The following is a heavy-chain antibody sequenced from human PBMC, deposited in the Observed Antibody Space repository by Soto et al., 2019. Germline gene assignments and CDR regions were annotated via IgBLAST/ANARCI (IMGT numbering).Heavy chain of an antibody. V-gene: IGHV4-59*12. CDR3: VRVPGP. J-gene: IGHJ5*02. CDR2: IYYSGST. Sequence: SETLSLTCTVSGGSISNYYWSWIRQPPGKGLEWIGDIYYSGSTKYNPSLKSRVTISVDRSKNQFSLKLSSVTAADTAVYYCVRVPGPWGQGTLVTVSS. CDR1: GGSISNYY.